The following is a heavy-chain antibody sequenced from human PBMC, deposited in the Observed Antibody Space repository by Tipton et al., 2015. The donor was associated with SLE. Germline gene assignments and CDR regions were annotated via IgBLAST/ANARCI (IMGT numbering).Heavy chain of an antibody. V-gene: IGHV3-30*02. Sequence: SLRLSCAASGFTLRNYAMSWVRQAPGKGLEWVAFIRYDGSNKYYADSMKGRFTISRDNSKNTLYLQMNSLRAEDTAVYYCAKESNSGRYLDYWGQGTLVTVSS. CDR1: GFTLRNYA. J-gene: IGHJ4*02. CDR3: AKESNSGRYLDY. D-gene: IGHD1-26*01. CDR2: IRYDGSNK.